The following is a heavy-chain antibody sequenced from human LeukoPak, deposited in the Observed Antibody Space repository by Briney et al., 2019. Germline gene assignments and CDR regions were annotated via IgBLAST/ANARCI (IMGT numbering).Heavy chain of an antibody. CDR2: ISDSGGST. Sequence: GGSLRLSCAASGFTFSSYAMSRVRQAPGKGLEWVSSISDSGGSTYYTDSVKGRFTISRDNSKNTLYLQMNSLRAEDTAVYYCAKSPYGAGDIFDFWGQGALVTVSS. CDR3: AKSPYGAGDIFDF. J-gene: IGHJ4*02. D-gene: IGHD2-15*01. CDR1: GFTFSSYA. V-gene: IGHV3-23*01.